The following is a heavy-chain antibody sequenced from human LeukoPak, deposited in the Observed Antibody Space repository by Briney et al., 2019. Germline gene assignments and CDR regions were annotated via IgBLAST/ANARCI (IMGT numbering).Heavy chain of an antibody. CDR2: IWYDGSNK. Sequence: GGSLGLSWAASGFTFSSYGMHWVRQAPGKGLEWVAVIWYDGSNKYYADSVKGRFTISRDNSKNTLDLQMNSLRAEDTAVYYCARDRSYDFWSGYSTPDYWGQGTLVTVSS. V-gene: IGHV3-33*01. J-gene: IGHJ4*02. D-gene: IGHD3-3*01. CDR1: GFTFSSYG. CDR3: ARDRSYDFWSGYSTPDY.